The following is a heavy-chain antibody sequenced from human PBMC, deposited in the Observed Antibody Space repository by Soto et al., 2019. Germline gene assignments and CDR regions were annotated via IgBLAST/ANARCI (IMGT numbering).Heavy chain of an antibody. J-gene: IGHJ5*01. Sequence: QVHLQESGPGLVKPSETLSLTCAVSGVSIHNSHSFWGWIRQPPGKGLEFIANVYYSGGAHYNPSFKSRVTISVDPATNQASLRMSSVTAADTAVYFCGRVVEGATRHTDFDSWGQGTLVTVSS. CDR1: GVSIHNSHSF. D-gene: IGHD2-21*01. CDR3: GRVVEGATRHTDFDS. V-gene: IGHV4-39*01. CDR2: VYYSGGA.